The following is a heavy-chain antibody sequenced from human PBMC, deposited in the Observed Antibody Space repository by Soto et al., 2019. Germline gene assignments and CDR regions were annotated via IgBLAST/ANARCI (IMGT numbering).Heavy chain of an antibody. D-gene: IGHD6-13*01. V-gene: IGHV1-69*01. Sequence: QVQLVQSGAEVKKPGSSVKVSCKASGGTFSSYAISWVRQAPGQGLEYMGGIITMFGTTNYAQKFRGRVTITADESTSTAYMELSSLRSDDTVVYYCARASGSSWYNWFDPWGQGTLVTVSS. CDR2: IITMFGTT. J-gene: IGHJ5*02. CDR3: ARASGSSWYNWFDP. CDR1: GGTFSSYA.